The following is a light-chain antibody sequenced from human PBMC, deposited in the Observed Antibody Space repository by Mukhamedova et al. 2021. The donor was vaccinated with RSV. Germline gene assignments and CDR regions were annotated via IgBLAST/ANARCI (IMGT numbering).Light chain of an antibody. J-gene: IGKJ1*01. CDR2: AAS. V-gene: IGKV1-6*01. CDR3: LQDYNYPRT. Sequence: WYQRRLHGEAPKLLIYAASSLQSGVPSRFSGSGSGTDFTLTISSLQPEDFATYYCLQDYNYPRTFGQGTKVEIK.